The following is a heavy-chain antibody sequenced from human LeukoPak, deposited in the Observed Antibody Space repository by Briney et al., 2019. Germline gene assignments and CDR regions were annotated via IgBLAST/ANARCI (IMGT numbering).Heavy chain of an antibody. Sequence: PSETLSLTCTVSGGSISSYYWSWVRQPPGKGLEWMGYIYYSGSTNYNPSLTSRVTISVDASKNQFSLKLSSVTAADTAVYYCARVPDAGWFDPWGQGTLVTVSS. CDR3: ARVPDAGWFDP. CDR2: IYYSGST. CDR1: GGSISSYY. V-gene: IGHV4-59*01. J-gene: IGHJ5*02.